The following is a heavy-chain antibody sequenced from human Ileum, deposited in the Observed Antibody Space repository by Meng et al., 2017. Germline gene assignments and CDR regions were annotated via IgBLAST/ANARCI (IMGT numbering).Heavy chain of an antibody. Sequence: VHWRQPVPGLAAPSQALSLPWAEAGGIVPSNMVACNSVTQSPLTGLKWRGRTYYRSKWYRDYAVSVKGCISISPDSSKNQFSLQMNSVTPEDTAVYYCASGSGSLDFWGPGTLVTVSS. CDR1: GGIVPSNMVA. CDR2: TYYRSKWYR. J-gene: IGHJ4*02. CDR3: ASGSGSLDF. D-gene: IGHD3-3*01. V-gene: IGHV6-1*02.